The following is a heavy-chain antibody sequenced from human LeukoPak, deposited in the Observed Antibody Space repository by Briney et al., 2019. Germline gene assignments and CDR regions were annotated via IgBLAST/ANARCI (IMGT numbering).Heavy chain of an antibody. CDR1: GFTFSTYD. CDR2: IGTIGDT. CDR3: ARERMSDSGRKGLQYLGY. D-gene: IGHD2-15*01. V-gene: IGHV3-13*04. Sequence: PGGSLRLSCAASGFTFSTYDIHWVRQVPGKGLEWVSAIGTIGDTYYAGSVKGRFTISRENARNSVYLQMNSLRAGDTAVYYCARERMSDSGRKGLQYLGYWGQGTLVTVSS. J-gene: IGHJ4*02.